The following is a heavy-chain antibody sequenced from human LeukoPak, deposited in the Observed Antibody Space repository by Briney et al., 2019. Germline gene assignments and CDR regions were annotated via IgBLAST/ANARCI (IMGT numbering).Heavy chain of an antibody. CDR1: GFTFSGYT. V-gene: IGHV3-21*01. CDR3: TRKFNFAFDI. Sequence: GGSLRLSCTAAGFTFSGYTMNWVRQAPGKGLEYVSSISKNNNYIYYADSVKGRFTISRDNAKNSVYLQMNSLRAEDTAIYYCTRKFNFAFDIWGHGTMVTVSS. J-gene: IGHJ3*02. CDR2: ISKNNNYI.